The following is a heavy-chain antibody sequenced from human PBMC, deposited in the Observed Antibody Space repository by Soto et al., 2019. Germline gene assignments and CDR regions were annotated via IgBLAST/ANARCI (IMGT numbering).Heavy chain of an antibody. Sequence: QVQLVQSGAEVKKPGSSVKVSCKASGGTFSSYAISWVRQAPGQGLEWMGGIIPIFGTANYAQKFQGRVTITADESTSTDYMELSSLRSEDTAVYYCARDTEDCSGGSCYSGVVVGMDVWGQGTTVTVSS. V-gene: IGHV1-69*12. CDR1: GGTFSSYA. CDR3: ARDTEDCSGGSCYSGVVVGMDV. CDR2: IIPIFGTA. J-gene: IGHJ6*02. D-gene: IGHD2-15*01.